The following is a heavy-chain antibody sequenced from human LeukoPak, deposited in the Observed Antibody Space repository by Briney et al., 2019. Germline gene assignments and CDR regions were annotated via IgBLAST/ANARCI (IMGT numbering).Heavy chain of an antibody. J-gene: IGHJ4*02. V-gene: IGHV3-7*01. CDR1: GFSFGRHW. D-gene: IGHD4-17*01. CDR2: IRQDGSEK. Sequence: GGSLRLSCAASGFSFGRHWMNWVRQAPGKGLEWVANIRQDGSEKNYVDSVKGRFTISRDNAKNSLYLELNSLRAEDTAVYHCVRDSDDYGDHTTRRFDYWGQGTLVTVSS. CDR3: VRDSDDYGDHTTRRFDY.